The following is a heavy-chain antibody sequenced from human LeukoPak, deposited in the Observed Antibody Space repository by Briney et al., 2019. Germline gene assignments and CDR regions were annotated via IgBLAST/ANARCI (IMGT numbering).Heavy chain of an antibody. D-gene: IGHD2-2*01. V-gene: IGHV4-61*02. CDR1: GGSISSGSYY. Sequence: PSQTLSLTCTVSGGSISSGSYYWSWIRQPAGKGLEWIGRIYTSGSTNYNPSLKSRVTISVDTSKNQFSLKLSSVTAADTAVYYCARILGYCSSTGCYVGDYYYGMDVWGQGTTVTVSS. CDR3: ARILGYCSSTGCYVGDYYYGMDV. J-gene: IGHJ6*02. CDR2: IYTSGST.